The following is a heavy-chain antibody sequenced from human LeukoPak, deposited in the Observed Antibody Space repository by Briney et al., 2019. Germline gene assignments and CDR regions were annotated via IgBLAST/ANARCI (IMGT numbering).Heavy chain of an antibody. J-gene: IGHJ4*02. CDR2: ISSSSYI. CDR1: GFTFSSYS. CDR3: AKDGGAYSYGKYHFDY. V-gene: IGHV3-21*04. Sequence: GGTLRLSCAASGFTFSSYSMNWVRQAPGKGLEWVSSISSSSYIYYADSVKGRFTISRDNSKNTLYLQMNSLRAEDTAVYYCAKDGGAYSYGKYHFDYWGQGTLGTVSS. D-gene: IGHD5-18*01.